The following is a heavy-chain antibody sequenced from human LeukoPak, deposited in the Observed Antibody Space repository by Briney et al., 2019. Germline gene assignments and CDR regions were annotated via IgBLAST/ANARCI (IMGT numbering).Heavy chain of an antibody. V-gene: IGHV3-23*01. CDR1: GFTFSDYT. D-gene: IGHD3-10*01. J-gene: IGHJ4*02. CDR3: AKGSYFEY. CDR2: ISADGGRT. Sequence: GGSLTLSCAASGFTFSDYTMTWVRQAPGKGLEWVSAISADGGRTYYADSVKGRFTISRDKSKNTLHLQMNSLRAEDTAVYFCAKGSYFEYWGQGTLVTVSS.